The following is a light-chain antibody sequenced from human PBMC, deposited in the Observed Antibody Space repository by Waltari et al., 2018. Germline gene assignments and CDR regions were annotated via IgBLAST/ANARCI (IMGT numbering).Light chain of an antibody. CDR3: ATWDDSVSGQV. CDR1: SFNIGSNY. V-gene: IGLV1-47*01. J-gene: IGLJ2*01. CDR2: RNN. Sequence: QSVLNQPPSVSGTPGQRVTISCSGSSFNIGSNYVYWYQQLPGAAPKRLISRNNRRPPEVPDRSSGSSSGPSASLAICGFRSEDGGDYHCATWDDSVSGQVFGGGTKLAVL.